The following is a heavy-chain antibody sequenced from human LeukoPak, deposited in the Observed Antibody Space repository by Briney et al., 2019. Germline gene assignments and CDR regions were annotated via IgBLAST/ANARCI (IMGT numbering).Heavy chain of an antibody. Sequence: GGSLRLSCAASGFTFISYGMHWVRQTPGKGLEWVAVISSDGSNTFYADSVKGRFTISRDNSKNTLFLQMSSLKTEDTAVYYCAKDLGFITVTGTFDYWDQGTLVTVSS. CDR2: ISSDGSNT. CDR1: GFTFISYG. J-gene: IGHJ4*02. V-gene: IGHV3-30*18. CDR3: AKDLGFITVTGTFDY. D-gene: IGHD1-20*01.